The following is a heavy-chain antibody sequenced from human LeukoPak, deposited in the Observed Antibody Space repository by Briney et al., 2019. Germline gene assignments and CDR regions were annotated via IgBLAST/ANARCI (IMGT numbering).Heavy chain of an antibody. CDR3: ARTGTYYDILTGYYPTSFDY. Sequence: GGPLRLSCAASGFTLSSYWMSWVRQAPGKGLEWVANIKQDGSVKYYVDSVKGRFTISRDNAKNSLYLQMNSLRAEDTAVYYCARTGTYYDILTGYYPTSFDYWGQGTLVTVSS. D-gene: IGHD3-9*01. CDR2: IKQDGSVK. CDR1: GFTLSSYW. J-gene: IGHJ4*02. V-gene: IGHV3-7*03.